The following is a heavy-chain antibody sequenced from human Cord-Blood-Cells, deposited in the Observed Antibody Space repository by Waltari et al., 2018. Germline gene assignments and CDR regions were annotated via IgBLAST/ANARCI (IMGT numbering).Heavy chain of an antibody. Sequence: QVQLVQSGAEVKKPGASVKVSCKASGYTFTSYGISWVRQAPGQGLEWMGWISAYNGNTNYAQKLQGRVTMTTDTSTSTAYMELRSLRSDDTAVYYCARVAGRYDYDSSGYYAFDIWGQGTMVTVSS. CDR1: GYTFTSYG. CDR3: ARVAGRYDYDSSGYYAFDI. V-gene: IGHV1-18*01. J-gene: IGHJ3*02. D-gene: IGHD3-22*01. CDR2: ISAYNGNT.